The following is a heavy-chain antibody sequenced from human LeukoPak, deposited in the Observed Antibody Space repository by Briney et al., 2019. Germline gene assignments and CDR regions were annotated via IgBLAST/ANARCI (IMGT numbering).Heavy chain of an antibody. CDR1: GFTFSSYA. D-gene: IGHD1-1*01. CDR2: ISGSGGST. CDR3: AKDLSLFFFTNFDY. J-gene: IGHJ4*02. V-gene: IGHV3-23*01. Sequence: GGSLRLSCAASGFTFSSYAMSWVRQAPGKGLEWASAISGSGGSTYYADSVKGRFTISRDNSKNTLYLQMNSLRAEDTAVYYCAKDLSLFFFTNFDYWGQGTLVTVSS.